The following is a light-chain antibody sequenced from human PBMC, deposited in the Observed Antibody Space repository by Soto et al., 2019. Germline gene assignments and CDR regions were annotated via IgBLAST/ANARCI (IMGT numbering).Light chain of an antibody. V-gene: IGKV1-5*03. J-gene: IGKJ1*01. CDR3: QQYNSYPWT. Sequence: DIQMTQSPSTLSASVGDRVTITCRASQSISSWLAWYQQKPGKAPKLLIYKASSLESGVPSRFSVSGSGTEFTLTISSLQPDDCATYYCQQYNSYPWTFGQGTKVEIK. CDR2: KAS. CDR1: QSISSW.